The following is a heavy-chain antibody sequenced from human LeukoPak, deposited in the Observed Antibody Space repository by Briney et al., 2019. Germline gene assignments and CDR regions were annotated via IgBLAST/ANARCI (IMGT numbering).Heavy chain of an antibody. CDR2: VSSSGSTI. CDR1: GFTFSDYY. Sequence: GGSLRLSCAASGFTFSDYYMSWIRQAPGKGLEWVSYVSSSGSTIYYADSVKGRFTISRDNAKNSLYLQMNSLRAEDTAVYYCARARITVIGGSGYFDYWGQGTLVTVSS. J-gene: IGHJ4*02. D-gene: IGHD3-22*01. V-gene: IGHV3-11*04. CDR3: ARARITVIGGSGYFDY.